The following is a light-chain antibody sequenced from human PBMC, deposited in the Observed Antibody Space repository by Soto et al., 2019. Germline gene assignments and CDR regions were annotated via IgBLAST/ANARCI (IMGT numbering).Light chain of an antibody. J-gene: IGLJ1*01. CDR2: EVS. CDR1: SSDVGGYNY. V-gene: IGLV2-14*01. CDR3: DSYTSSRAYV. Sequence: QSALTQPAYVSGSPGQSITISCTGTSSDVGGYNYVSWYQQQSGKAPKLIIHEVSNRPSGVSNRFSGSKSGNTASLTISGLQAEDEADYYCDSYTSSRAYVFGIGTKLTVL.